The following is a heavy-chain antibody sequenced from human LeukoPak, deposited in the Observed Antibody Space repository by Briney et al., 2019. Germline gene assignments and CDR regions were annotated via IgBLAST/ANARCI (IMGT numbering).Heavy chain of an antibody. CDR2: ISWNSGSI. V-gene: IGHV3-9*01. J-gene: IGHJ2*01. Sequence: GGSLRLSCAASGFTFDDYAMHWVRQAPGKGLEWVSGISWNSGSIGYADSVKGRFTISRDNSKNSLYLQMNSLRAEDTALYYCAKGGGRGVRWYFDLWGRGTLVTVSS. CDR1: GFTFDDYA. CDR3: AKGGGRGVRWYFDL. D-gene: IGHD3-10*01.